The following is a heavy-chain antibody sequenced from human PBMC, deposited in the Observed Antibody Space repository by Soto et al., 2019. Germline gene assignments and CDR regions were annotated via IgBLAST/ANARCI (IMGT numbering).Heavy chain of an antibody. J-gene: IGHJ6*02. CDR3: ARQLRYYYGMDV. V-gene: IGHV5-10-1*01. Sequence: GEPLKISCKGSGYSFTSYWISWVRQMPGKGLEWMGRIDPSDSYTNYSPSFQGHVTISADKSISTAYLQWSSLKASDTAMYYCARQLRYYYGMDVWGQGTTVTVSS. D-gene: IGHD3-3*01. CDR2: IDPSDSYT. CDR1: GYSFTSYW.